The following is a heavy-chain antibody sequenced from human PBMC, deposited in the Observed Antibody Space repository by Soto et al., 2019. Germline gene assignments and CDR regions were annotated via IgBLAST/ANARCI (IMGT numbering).Heavy chain of an antibody. Sequence: EVQLLESGGGLVQPGGSLRLTCAASGFTFSSYAMSWVRQAPGKGLEWVSAISGSGGSTYYADSVKGRFTISRDNSKNTRYLQMNSLRAEDTAVYYCAKGSTIYCTHGVCPNLPNFDYWRQGTLVTVSS. J-gene: IGHJ4*02. D-gene: IGHD2-8*01. CDR3: AKGSTIYCTHGVCPNLPNFDY. V-gene: IGHV3-23*01. CDR1: GFTFSSYA. CDR2: ISGSGGST.